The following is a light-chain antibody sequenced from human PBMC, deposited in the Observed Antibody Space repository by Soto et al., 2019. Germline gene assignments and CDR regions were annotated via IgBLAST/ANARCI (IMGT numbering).Light chain of an antibody. Sequence: DIQMTQSPSSLSASVGDRVTIACRAIQGIGNHLSWYQQKPGKIPKLLIYTSSTLQSGVPSRFSGSGSGTEFTLTINSLQPADVATYYCQKHDYSPLTFGGGNKLELK. J-gene: IGKJ4*01. CDR2: TSS. V-gene: IGKV1-27*01. CDR3: QKHDYSPLT. CDR1: QGIGNH.